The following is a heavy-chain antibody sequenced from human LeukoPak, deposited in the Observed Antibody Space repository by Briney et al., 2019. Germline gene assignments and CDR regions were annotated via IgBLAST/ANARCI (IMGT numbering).Heavy chain of an antibody. CDR2: ISSSGSTI. CDR3: AREGEDTDGTAFDI. D-gene: IGHD3-16*01. V-gene: IGHV3-48*03. Sequence: GGSLRLSCAASGFTFSSYEMNWVRQAPGKGLEWVSYISSSGSTIYYADSVKGRFTISRDNAKNSLYLQMNSLRAEDTAVYYCAREGEDTDGTAFDIWGQGTMVTVSS. J-gene: IGHJ3*02. CDR1: GFTFSSYE.